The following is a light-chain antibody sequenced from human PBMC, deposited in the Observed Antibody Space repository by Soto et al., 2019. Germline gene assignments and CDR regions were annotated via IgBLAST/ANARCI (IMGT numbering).Light chain of an antibody. V-gene: IGKV2-30*02. CDR2: RVS. Sequence: ILMTQSPLSLPVTLGQPASISCRSSQSLVHGDGNTYLNWFLQRPGQSPRRLIYRVSNWDSGVPDRFSGSGSGTDFTLRISRVEAEDVGVYYCMQHIEYPITFGQGTRLEIK. J-gene: IGKJ5*01. CDR3: MQHIEYPIT. CDR1: QSLVHGDGNTY.